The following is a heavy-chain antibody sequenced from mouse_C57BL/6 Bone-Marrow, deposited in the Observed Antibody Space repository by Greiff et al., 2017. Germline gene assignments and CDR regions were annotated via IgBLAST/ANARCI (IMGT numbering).Heavy chain of an antibody. CDR1: GYAFTNYL. CDR3: ARSRGLRRQFAY. J-gene: IGHJ3*01. V-gene: IGHV1-54*01. D-gene: IGHD2-4*01. Sequence: QVQLQQSGAELARPGTSVKVSCKASGYAFTNYLIEWVKQRPGQGLEWIGVINPGSGGTNYNEKFKGKATLTADKSSSTAYMQLSSLTSEDSAVYFCARSRGLRRQFAYWGQGTLVTVSA. CDR2: INPGSGGT.